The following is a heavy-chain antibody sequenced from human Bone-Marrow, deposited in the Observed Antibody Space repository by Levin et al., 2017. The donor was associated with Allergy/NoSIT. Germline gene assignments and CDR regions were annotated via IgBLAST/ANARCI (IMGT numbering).Heavy chain of an antibody. D-gene: IGHD3-9*01. J-gene: IGHJ4*02. CDR2: IKSKTDGGTT. Sequence: GGSLRLSCAASGFTFSNAWMSWVRQAPGKGLEWVGRIKSKTDGGTTDYAAPVKGRFTISRDDSKNTLYLQMNSLKTEDTAVYYCTTEPLGRYFDWSDYWGQGTLVTVSS. CDR3: TTEPLGRYFDWSDY. V-gene: IGHV3-15*01. CDR1: GFTFSNAW.